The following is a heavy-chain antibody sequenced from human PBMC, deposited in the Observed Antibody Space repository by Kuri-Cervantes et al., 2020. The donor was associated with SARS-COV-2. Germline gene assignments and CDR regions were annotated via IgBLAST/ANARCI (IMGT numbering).Heavy chain of an antibody. J-gene: IGHJ5*01. V-gene: IGHV4-38-2*02. CDR1: GGSISSGNY. CDR3: ARADILVVTAAILFSYRGWFDP. Sequence: GSLRLSCTVSGGSISSGNYWGWIRQPPGKGLEWLGRIYQSGSTYYNTSLKSRVTISVDTSKNPFSLKLSSVTAADTAVYYCARADILVVTAAILFSYRGWFDPWGQGTRVTVSS. CDR2: IYQSGST. D-gene: IGHD2-2*01.